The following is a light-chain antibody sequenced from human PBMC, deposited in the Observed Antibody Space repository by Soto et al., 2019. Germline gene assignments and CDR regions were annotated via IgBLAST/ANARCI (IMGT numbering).Light chain of an antibody. CDR2: GAS. V-gene: IGKV3-20*01. J-gene: IGKJ1*01. CDR3: QQYGSSGT. CDR1: PSVTNY. Sequence: EIVLTQSPATLSLSPGEIATLSCSASPSVTNYLAWYQQKPGQAPRLLIYGASNRATGIPDRFSGSGSGTDFTLTISRLEPEDFAVYYCQQYGSSGTFGQGTKVDIK.